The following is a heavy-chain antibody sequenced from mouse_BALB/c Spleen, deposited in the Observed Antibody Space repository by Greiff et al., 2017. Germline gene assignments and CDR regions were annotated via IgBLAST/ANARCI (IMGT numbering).Heavy chain of an antibody. CDR3: TRGLRWAMDY. CDR1: GYSFTSYW. D-gene: IGHD2-3*01. Sequence: DVKLQESGTVLARPGASVKMSCKASGYSFTSYWMHWVKQRPGQGLEWIGAIYPGNSDTSYNQKFKGKAKLTAVTSVSTAYMELSSLTNEDSAVYYCTRGLRWAMDYWGQGTSVTVSS. V-gene: IGHV1-5*01. J-gene: IGHJ4*01. CDR2: IYPGNSDT.